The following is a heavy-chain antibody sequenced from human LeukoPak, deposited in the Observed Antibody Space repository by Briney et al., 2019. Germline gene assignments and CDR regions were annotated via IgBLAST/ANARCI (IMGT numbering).Heavy chain of an antibody. D-gene: IGHD6-19*01. Sequence: PSETLSLTCAVYGGSFSGYYWSWIRQPPGKGLEWIGEINPSGSTNYNPSLKSRVTISVDTSKNQFSLKLSSVTAADTAVYYCARHRGGPSDDLSSGWYYFDYWGQGTLVTVSS. CDR1: GGSFSGYY. V-gene: IGHV4-34*01. CDR3: ARHRGGPSDDLSSGWYYFDY. CDR2: INPSGST. J-gene: IGHJ4*02.